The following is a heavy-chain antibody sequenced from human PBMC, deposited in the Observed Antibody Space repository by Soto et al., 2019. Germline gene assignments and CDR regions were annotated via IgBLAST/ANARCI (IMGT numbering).Heavy chain of an antibody. Sequence: KTSETLSLTCTVSGGSISSSSYYWGWIRQPPGKGLEWIGSIYYSGSTYYNPSLKSRVTISVDTFKNQFSLKLSSVTAADTAVYYCARRTQHGSGSYYFDYWGQGTLVTVSS. CDR3: ARRTQHGSGSYYFDY. CDR1: GGSISSSSYY. J-gene: IGHJ4*02. CDR2: IYYSGST. D-gene: IGHD6-19*01. V-gene: IGHV4-39*01.